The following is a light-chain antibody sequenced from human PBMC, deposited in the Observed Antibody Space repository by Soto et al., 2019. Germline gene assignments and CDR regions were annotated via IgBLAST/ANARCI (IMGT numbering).Light chain of an antibody. J-gene: IGKJ1*01. Sequence: EIVMTQSPATLSVSPGERATLSCRASQSVGSNLAWYQQKPDQAPRLLIYGASTRATGIPARFSGSGSGTEFTITISSLQSEDFAVYYCQHYNNWPRTFGQGTKVEIK. CDR3: QHYNNWPRT. CDR1: QSVGSN. V-gene: IGKV3-15*01. CDR2: GAS.